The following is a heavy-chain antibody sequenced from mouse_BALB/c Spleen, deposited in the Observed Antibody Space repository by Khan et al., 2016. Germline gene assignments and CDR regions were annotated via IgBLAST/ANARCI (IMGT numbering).Heavy chain of an antibody. V-gene: IGHV1-4*02. CDR1: GYTFTSYT. J-gene: IGHJ2*01. D-gene: IGHD1-1*01. CDR3: GRWGCYEYY. Sequence: QVQLQQSAAELARPGASVKMSCKAAGYTFTSYTMHWVKQRPGQGLEWIGYINPSRGYTEYNQKFKDKTTLTADKSSSTAYMHMSSLTSEDSAVYSCGRWGCYEYYWCQGTTLTVSS. CDR2: INPSRGYT.